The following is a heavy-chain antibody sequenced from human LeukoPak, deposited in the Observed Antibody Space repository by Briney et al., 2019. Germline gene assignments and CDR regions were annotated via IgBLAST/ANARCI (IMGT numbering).Heavy chain of an antibody. D-gene: IGHD1-26*01. J-gene: IGHJ6*03. CDR3: AKGGGSYYWYYYYYYMDV. V-gene: IGHV3-30*04. CDR2: ISYDGSNK. Sequence: GRSLRLSCAASGFTFSNYALHWVRQAPGKGLEWVAVISYDGSNKFYADSVKGRFTISRDNSKNTLYLQMNSLRAEDTAVYYCAKGGGSYYWYYYYYYMDVWGKGTTVTVSS. CDR1: GFTFSNYA.